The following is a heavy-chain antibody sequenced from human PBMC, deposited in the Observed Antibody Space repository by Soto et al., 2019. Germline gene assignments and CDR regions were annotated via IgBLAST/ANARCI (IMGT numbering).Heavy chain of an antibody. Sequence: GGSLRLSCAASGFTFSSYAMHWVRQAPGKGLEWVAVISYDGSNKYYADSVKGRFTISRDNSKNTLYLQMNSLRAEDTAVYYCAREIVVPAATGEHYYYGMDVWGQGTTVTVSS. CDR2: ISYDGSNK. V-gene: IGHV3-30-3*01. J-gene: IGHJ6*02. CDR1: GFTFSSYA. D-gene: IGHD2-2*01. CDR3: AREIVVPAATGEHYYYGMDV.